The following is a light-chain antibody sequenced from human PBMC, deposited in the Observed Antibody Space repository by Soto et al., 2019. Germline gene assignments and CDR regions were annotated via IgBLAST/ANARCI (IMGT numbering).Light chain of an antibody. CDR1: QDIANY. Sequence: DIQMTQSPSSLSASVGDRVTITCQASQDIANYLNWYQHKPGKAPKLLLYDASTLHTGVPSRFSGSGSRTHFTFTISSLQPEDIATYYCQQYDNLPRTFGQGKGGYQT. J-gene: IGKJ2*02. CDR3: QQYDNLPRT. V-gene: IGKV1-33*01. CDR2: DAS.